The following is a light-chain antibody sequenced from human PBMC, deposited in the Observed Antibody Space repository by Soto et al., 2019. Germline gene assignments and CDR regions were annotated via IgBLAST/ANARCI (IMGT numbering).Light chain of an antibody. CDR2: GAS. V-gene: IGKV3-15*01. CDR3: HQYNDWPSIT. J-gene: IGKJ5*01. Sequence: EIVMTQSPATLSVSPGERATLSCRASQSVVTNLAWYRQKPGQAPRLLIFGASTRATGIPARFSGGGSGTEFTLTITSLQSEDFAVYYCHQYNDWPSITFGQGTRLEIK. CDR1: QSVVTN.